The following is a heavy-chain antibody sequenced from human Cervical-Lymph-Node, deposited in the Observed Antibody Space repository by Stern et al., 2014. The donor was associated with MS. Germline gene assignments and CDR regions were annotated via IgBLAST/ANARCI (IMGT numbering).Heavy chain of an antibody. V-gene: IGHV4-34*01. CDR2: INHRGST. CDR1: GGSFSGYY. Sequence: QVQLVQWGAGLLKPSETLSLTCAVYGGSFSGYYWSWIRQPPGKGLEWIGEINHRGSTNSNPSLKSRVTISVDTSKNHFSLKLSSVTAADTAVYYCACRRRGPIGYWGQGTLVTVSS. J-gene: IGHJ4*02. CDR3: ACRRRGPIGY. D-gene: IGHD3-10*01.